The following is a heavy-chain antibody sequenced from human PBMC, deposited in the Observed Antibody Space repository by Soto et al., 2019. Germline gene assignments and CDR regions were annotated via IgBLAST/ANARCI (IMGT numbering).Heavy chain of an antibody. CDR1: GFSLNTNRVA. CDR2: VYGDGGE. V-gene: IGHV2-5*04. Sequence: QITLKESGPTVVRPTQTVTLTCTFSGFSLNTNRVAVGWIRQPPGKALEWLALVYGDGGERYSTSLKSRLTITKDTSTNHVVLTMTNMDPVDTGTYFCVFRASSSMDVWGQGTSVTVSS. J-gene: IGHJ6*02. CDR3: VFRASSSMDV.